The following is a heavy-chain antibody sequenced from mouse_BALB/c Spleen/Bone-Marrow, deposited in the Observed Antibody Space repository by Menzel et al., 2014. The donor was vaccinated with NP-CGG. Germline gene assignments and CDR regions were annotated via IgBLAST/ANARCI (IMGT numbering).Heavy chain of an antibody. V-gene: IGHV1-67*01. CDR3: ARRGLYGSTHERTAMDY. D-gene: IGHD1-1*01. Sequence: QVQLQQSGPELVRPGVSVKISCKGSGYTFTDYAMHWVKQSHAKSLEWIGVISSYYGNTDYNQKFKDKATMTVDKSSSTAYMELARLTFEDSAIYYCARRGLYGSTHERTAMDYWGQGTSVTVSS. J-gene: IGHJ4*01. CDR2: ISSYYGNT. CDR1: GYTFTDYA.